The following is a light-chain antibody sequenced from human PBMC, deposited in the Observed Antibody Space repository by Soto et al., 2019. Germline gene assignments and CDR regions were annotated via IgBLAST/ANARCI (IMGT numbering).Light chain of an antibody. V-gene: IGLV2-14*01. Sequence: QSALTQPASVSGSPGQSITISCTGTSSDVGGYNYVSWFQQSPGKAPKVMIYEVTNRPSGVSNRFSGSKSGNTASLTISGLQAEDEADYYCSSYAGSYTYVFGTGTKVTVL. J-gene: IGLJ1*01. CDR2: EVT. CDR3: SSYAGSYTYV. CDR1: SSDVGGYNY.